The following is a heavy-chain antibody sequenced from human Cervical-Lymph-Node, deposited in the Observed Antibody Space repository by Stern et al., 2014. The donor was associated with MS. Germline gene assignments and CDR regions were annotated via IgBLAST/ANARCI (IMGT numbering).Heavy chain of an antibody. CDR2: IDWDEDK. D-gene: IGHD3-16*01. Sequence: QVTLRESGPALVKPTQTLTLTCTFSGFSLSTSGMCVSWIRQPPGKALEWLALIDWDEDKYYSTSLKTRLTSPKDPSKNQVVLTMTNMDPVDTATYYCARTHYVWGSAYGMDVWGQGTTVTVSS. V-gene: IGHV2-70*01. CDR1: GFSLSTSGMC. J-gene: IGHJ6*02. CDR3: ARTHYVWGSAYGMDV.